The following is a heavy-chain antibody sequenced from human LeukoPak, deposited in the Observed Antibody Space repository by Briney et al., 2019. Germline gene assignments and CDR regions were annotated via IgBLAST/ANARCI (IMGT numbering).Heavy chain of an antibody. CDR1: GYTFTSYG. J-gene: IGHJ3*02. D-gene: IGHD3-22*01. CDR2: ISAYNGNT. CDR3: ARDIGVHYYDSSGYYWDDAFDI. V-gene: IGHV1-18*01. Sequence: GASVKVSCKASGYTFTSYGISLVRQAPGQGLEWMGWISAYNGNTNYAQKLQGRVTMTTDTSTSTAYMELRSLRSDDTAVYYCARDIGVHYYDSSGYYWDDAFDIWGQGTMVTFSS.